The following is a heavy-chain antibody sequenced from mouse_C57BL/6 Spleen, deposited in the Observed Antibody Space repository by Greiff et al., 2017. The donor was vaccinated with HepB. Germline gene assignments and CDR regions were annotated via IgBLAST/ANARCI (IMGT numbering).Heavy chain of an antibody. D-gene: IGHD1-1*01. CDR2: ISDGGSYT. V-gene: IGHV5-4*01. CDR1: GFTFSSYA. CDR3: ARDTTVVAPFAY. Sequence: DVMLVESGGGLVKPGGSLKLSCAASGFTFSSYAMSWVRQTPEKRLEWVATISDGGSYTYYPDNVKGRFTISRDNAKNNLYLQMSHLKSEDTAMYYCARDTTVVAPFAYWGQGTLVTVSA. J-gene: IGHJ3*01.